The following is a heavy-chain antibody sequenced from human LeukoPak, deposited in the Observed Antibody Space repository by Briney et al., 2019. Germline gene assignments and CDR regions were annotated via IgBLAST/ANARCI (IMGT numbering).Heavy chain of an antibody. D-gene: IGHD2-15*01. V-gene: IGHV3-23*01. CDR3: AKDRYGSYFDS. CDR1: GFTFSGYA. Sequence: GGSLRLSCAASGFTFSGYAMSWVRQAPGKGLEWVSAISGSGGSTYYADSVKGRFTISRDNSKNTLSLQMNSLRAEDTAVYYCAKDRYGSYFDSWGQGTLVTVSS. J-gene: IGHJ4*02. CDR2: ISGSGGST.